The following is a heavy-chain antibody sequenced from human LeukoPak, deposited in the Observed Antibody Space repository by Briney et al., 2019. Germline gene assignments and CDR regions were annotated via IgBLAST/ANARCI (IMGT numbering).Heavy chain of an antibody. Sequence: ASVKVSCKVSRYTLTELSMHWVRQAPGKGLEWMGGFDPEDGETIYAQKFQGRVTMTEDTSTDTAYMELSSLRSEDTAVYYCATAVPGEMATIGIFDYWGQGTLVTVSS. CDR1: RYTLTELS. D-gene: IGHD5-24*01. CDR3: ATAVPGEMATIGIFDY. J-gene: IGHJ4*02. V-gene: IGHV1-24*01. CDR2: FDPEDGET.